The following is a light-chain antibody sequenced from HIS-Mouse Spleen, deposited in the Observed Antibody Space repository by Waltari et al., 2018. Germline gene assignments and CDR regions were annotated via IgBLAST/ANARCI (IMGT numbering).Light chain of an antibody. CDR1: RSDVGGYNH. CDR3: SSYTSSSTYV. J-gene: IGLJ1*01. V-gene: IGLV2-14*03. Sequence: QSALTQPASVSGSPGQSITISCTGTRSDVGGYNHVSGYQQHPGKAPKLMIYDVSNRPSGVSNRFSGSKSGNTASLTISGLQAEDEADYYCSSYTSSSTYVFGTGTKVTVL. CDR2: DVS.